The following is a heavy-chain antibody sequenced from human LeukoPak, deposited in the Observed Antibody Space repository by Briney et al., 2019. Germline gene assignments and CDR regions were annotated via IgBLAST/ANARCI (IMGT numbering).Heavy chain of an antibody. Sequence: GGSLRLSCAASGFTFSSYEMNWVRQAPGKGLEWVSYISSSGSTIYYADSVKGRFTISRDNAKNSLYLQMNSLRAEDTAVYYCAKTPHSRNLIAFDIWGQGTMVTVSS. V-gene: IGHV3-48*03. CDR1: GFTFSSYE. D-gene: IGHD1-7*01. CDR3: AKTPHSRNLIAFDI. CDR2: ISSSGSTI. J-gene: IGHJ3*02.